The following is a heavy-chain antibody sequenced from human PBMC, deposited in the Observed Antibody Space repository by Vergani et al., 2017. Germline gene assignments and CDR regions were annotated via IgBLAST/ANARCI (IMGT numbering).Heavy chain of an antibody. CDR1: GFTFSNAW. Sequence: EVQLLESGGGLVQPGGSLRLSCAASGFTFSNAWMSWVRQAPGKGLEWVGRIKSKTDGGKTDYAAPVKGRFTISRDDSKNTLYLQMNSLKTEDTAVYYCTTDLAVGARSDYWGQGTLVTVSS. CDR2: IKSKTDGGKT. J-gene: IGHJ4*02. D-gene: IGHD1-26*01. V-gene: IGHV3-15*01. CDR3: TTDLAVGARSDY.